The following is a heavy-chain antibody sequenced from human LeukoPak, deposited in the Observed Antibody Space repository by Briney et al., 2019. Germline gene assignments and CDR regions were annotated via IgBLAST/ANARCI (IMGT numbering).Heavy chain of an antibody. V-gene: IGHV4-59*01. J-gene: IGHJ3*02. CDR1: GRSISSYY. CDR2: IYYSGST. Sequence: PSETLSLTSTVSGRSISSYYWSWIRQPPGKGLEWIGYIYYSGSTNYNPSLKSRVTISVDTSKNQFSLKLSSVTAADTAVYYCARGTGSDAFDIWGQGTMVTVSS. D-gene: IGHD1-14*01. CDR3: ARGTGSDAFDI.